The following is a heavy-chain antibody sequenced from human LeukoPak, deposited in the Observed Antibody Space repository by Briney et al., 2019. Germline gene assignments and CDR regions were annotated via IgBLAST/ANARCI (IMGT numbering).Heavy chain of an antibody. J-gene: IGHJ4*02. V-gene: IGHV3-33*01. CDR3: ARDRGQDDPIDI. CDR2: IWHDGSVL. CDR1: GFTLRSYG. D-gene: IGHD3-10*01. Sequence: PGGSLRLSCAASGFTLRSYGMHWVRQAPGKGLEWVAVIWHDGSVLDYSESVKGRFTVSRDNRKNTLYLQMDSLRVEDTAVYYCARDRGQDDPIDIWGQGTLVTVSS.